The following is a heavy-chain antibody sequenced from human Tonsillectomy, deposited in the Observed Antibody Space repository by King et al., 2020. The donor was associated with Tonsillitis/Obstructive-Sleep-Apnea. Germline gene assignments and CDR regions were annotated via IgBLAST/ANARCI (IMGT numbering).Heavy chain of an antibody. Sequence: QLVQSGAEVKKTGASVKVSCRASGYTFTSYYLHWVRQAPGQGLEWMGIINPSGSTTYAQRFQGRVTMTSDTSTSTVYMELTSLRSDDSAFYYCARERHELGVDYWGQGTLVTVSS. V-gene: IGHV1-46*01. CDR1: GYTFTSYY. J-gene: IGHJ4*02. CDR3: ARERHELGVDY. D-gene: IGHD7-27*01. CDR2: INPSGST.